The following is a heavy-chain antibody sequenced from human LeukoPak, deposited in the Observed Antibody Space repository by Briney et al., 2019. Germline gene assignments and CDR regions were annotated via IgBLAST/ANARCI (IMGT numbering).Heavy chain of an antibody. CDR1: GGSISSYY. CDR2: IYYSGST. Sequence: SETLSLTCTVSGGSISSYYWSRIRQPPGKGLEWIGYIYYSGSTNYNPSLKSRVTISVDTSKNQFSLKLSSVTAADTAVYYCARSLIAAAGRYYFDYWGQGTLVTVSS. J-gene: IGHJ4*02. CDR3: ARSLIAAAGRYYFDY. V-gene: IGHV4-59*08. D-gene: IGHD6-13*01.